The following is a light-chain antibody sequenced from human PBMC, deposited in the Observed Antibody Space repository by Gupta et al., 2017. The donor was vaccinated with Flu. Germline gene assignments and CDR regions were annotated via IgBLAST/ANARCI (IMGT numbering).Light chain of an antibody. J-gene: IGKJ1*01. CDR2: AAS. CDR1: QDVGTW. CDR3: KQAKGFPWT. V-gene: IGKV1-12*01. Sequence: DIQMTQSPSSVSVSVGDSLTISCRASQDVGTWLAWYQQKPGKAPALVIYAASSLQSGVPPRFSGSGSGTEFALTISSLQAEDFATYYCKQAKGFPWTFGQGTRV.